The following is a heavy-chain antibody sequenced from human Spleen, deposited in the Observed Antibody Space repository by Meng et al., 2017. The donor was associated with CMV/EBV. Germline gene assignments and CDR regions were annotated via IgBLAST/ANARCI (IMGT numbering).Heavy chain of an antibody. CDR3: ARDCGGDNCYSGMDV. V-gene: IGHV3-7*01. CDR1: GFTFSSSW. J-gene: IGHJ6*02. CDR2: IKQDGSEK. Sequence: GESLKISCAASGFTFSSSWMSWVRQAPGKGLEWVANIKQDGSEKYYVGSVKGRFTISRDNAKNSLYLQMNSLRVEDTAVYYCARDCGGDNCYSGMDVWGQGTTVTVSS. D-gene: IGHD2-21*01.